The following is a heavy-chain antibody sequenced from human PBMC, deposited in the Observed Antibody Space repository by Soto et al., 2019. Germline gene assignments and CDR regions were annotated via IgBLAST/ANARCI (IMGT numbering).Heavy chain of an antibody. Sequence: SETLSLTCAVSGGSISSSNWWSWVRQPPGKGLEWIGEIYHSGSTNYNPSLKSRVTISVDKSKNQFSLKLSSVTAADTAVYYCASLGITMVRGGHDAFDIWGQGTMVTVSS. CDR2: IYHSGST. J-gene: IGHJ3*02. D-gene: IGHD3-10*01. CDR1: GGSISSSNW. V-gene: IGHV4-4*02. CDR3: ASLGITMVRGGHDAFDI.